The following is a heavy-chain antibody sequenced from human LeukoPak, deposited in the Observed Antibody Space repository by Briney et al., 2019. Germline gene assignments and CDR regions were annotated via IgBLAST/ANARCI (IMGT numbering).Heavy chain of an antibody. Sequence: SETLSLTCTVSGGSISSSSYYWGWIRQPPGKGLEWIGTIYYSGSTYYNPSLKSRVTISVDTSKNQFSPKLRSVTTADTAVYYCATGYTSNCPYNWGQGTLVTVSS. CDR3: ATGYTSNCPYN. D-gene: IGHD6-13*01. CDR2: IYYSGST. V-gene: IGHV4-39*01. J-gene: IGHJ4*02. CDR1: GGSISSSSYY.